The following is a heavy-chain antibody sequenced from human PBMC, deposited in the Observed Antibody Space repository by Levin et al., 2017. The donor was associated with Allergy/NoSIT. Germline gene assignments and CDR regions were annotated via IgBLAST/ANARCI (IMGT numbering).Heavy chain of an antibody. J-gene: IGHJ6*02. V-gene: IGHV3-23*01. Sequence: SGGSLRLSCAASGFTITTYVMTWVRQAPGKGLEWVSAISGAGDSTYYADSVKGRFTISRDNSKNTLYLQMNSLRAEDTAVYYCGKGGWMDVWGQGTTVTVSS. CDR1: GFTITTYV. CDR2: ISGAGDST. CDR3: GKGGWMDV.